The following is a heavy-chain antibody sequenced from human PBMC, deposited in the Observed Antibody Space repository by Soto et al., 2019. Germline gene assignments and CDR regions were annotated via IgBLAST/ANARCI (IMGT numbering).Heavy chain of an antibody. V-gene: IGHV3-7*01. CDR3: ARGGGGADY. CDR1: GFTFSSYW. D-gene: IGHD2-15*01. J-gene: IGHJ4*02. CDR2: ITRDGSEK. Sequence: GGSLRLSCAASGFTFSSYWMTWVRQAPGKGLEWVAGITRDGSEKYYADSVKGRFTISRDNAKNSLFLQMNSLRAGDTAVYYCARGGGGADYWGRGTLVTVSS.